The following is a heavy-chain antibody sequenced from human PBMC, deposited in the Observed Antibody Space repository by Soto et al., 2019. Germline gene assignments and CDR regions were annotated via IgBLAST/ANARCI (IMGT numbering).Heavy chain of an antibody. J-gene: IGHJ1*01. Sequence: SQTLSLTCAISGDSVFSNSAAWNWIRQSPSRDLEWLGRTYFRSKWYNDYAGSVRSRITINPDTSKNQFSLHLNSVTPDDTAVYYCARDLSGFFQHWGLGTLVTVSS. CDR3: ARDLSGFFQH. D-gene: IGHD3-3*02. V-gene: IGHV6-1*01. CDR2: TYFRSKWYN. CDR1: GDSVFSNSAA.